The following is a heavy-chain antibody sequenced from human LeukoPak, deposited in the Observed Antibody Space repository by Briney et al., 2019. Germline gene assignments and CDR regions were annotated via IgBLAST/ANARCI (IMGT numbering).Heavy chain of an antibody. CDR2: ISGYNGNT. CDR3: ARGMSGYTEDPFDI. Sequence: ASVKVSCKASGYTFTSYGISWVRQAPGQGLEWMAWISGYNGNTNYAQKFHGRVTLTRDTSTSTAYMELRSLRSDDTAVYFCARGMSGYTEDPFDIWGQGTVVTVSS. J-gene: IGHJ3*02. CDR1: GYTFTSYG. V-gene: IGHV1-18*01. D-gene: IGHD2-2*02.